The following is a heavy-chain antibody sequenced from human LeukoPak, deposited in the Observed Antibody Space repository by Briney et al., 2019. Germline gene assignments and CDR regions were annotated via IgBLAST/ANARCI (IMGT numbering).Heavy chain of an antibody. CDR2: IYYSGST. J-gene: IGHJ4*02. CDR3: ARGKTGYSSGWYVDY. V-gene: IGHV4-59*01. D-gene: IGHD6-19*01. Sequence: SETLSLTCAVYGGSFSGYYWSWIRQPPGKGLEWIGYIYYSGSTNYNPSLKSRVTISVDTSKNQFSLKLSSVTAADTAVYYCARGKTGYSSGWYVDYWGQGTLVTVSS. CDR1: GGSFSGYY.